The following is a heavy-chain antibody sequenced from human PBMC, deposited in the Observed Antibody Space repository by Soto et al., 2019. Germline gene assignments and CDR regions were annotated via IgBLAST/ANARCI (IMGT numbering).Heavy chain of an antibody. J-gene: IGHJ4*02. CDR2: IDPKSGGT. D-gene: IGHD5-12*01. V-gene: IGHV1-2*02. CDR1: GPTFIAYY. Sequence: QLVQSGAEVKKPGASVRVSCKTSGPTFIAYYIHWVRQAPGQGLEWMGWIDPKSGGTTYEQKFLGRVNMTRDTSINTAYMDLNRLTSDDTAVYYWARVSVDVPEWGQGTLITVSS. CDR3: ARVSVDVPE.